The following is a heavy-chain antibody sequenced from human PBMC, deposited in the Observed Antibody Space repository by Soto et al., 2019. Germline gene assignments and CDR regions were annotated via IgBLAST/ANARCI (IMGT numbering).Heavy chain of an antibody. CDR1: GYTFTSYY. CDR3: ARGISTKSESTGAFDI. Sequence: GASVKVSCKASGYTFTSYYMHWVRQAPGQGLEWMGIINPSGGSTSYAQRFQGRVTMTRDTSTSTVYMELSSLRSEDTAVYYCARGISTKSESTGAFDIWGQGTMVTVSS. V-gene: IGHV1-46*03. D-gene: IGHD1-26*01. CDR2: INPSGGST. J-gene: IGHJ3*02.